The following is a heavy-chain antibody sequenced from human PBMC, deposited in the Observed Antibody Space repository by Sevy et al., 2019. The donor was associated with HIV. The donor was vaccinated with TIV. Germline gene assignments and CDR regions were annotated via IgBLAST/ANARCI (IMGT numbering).Heavy chain of an antibody. D-gene: IGHD1-1*01. CDR2: ISYDGSNE. V-gene: IGHV3-30-3*01. J-gene: IGHJ1*01. CDR1: GFTFSYFS. CDR3: ALERLSSDVAEYFEN. Sequence: GGSLRLSCAASGFTFSYFSMHWVRQAPGKRLEWVATISYDGSNEHYADSVKGRFTISRDNSKNALYLQMNSLRAEDTAVYSCALERLSSDVAEYFENWGQGTLVTVSS.